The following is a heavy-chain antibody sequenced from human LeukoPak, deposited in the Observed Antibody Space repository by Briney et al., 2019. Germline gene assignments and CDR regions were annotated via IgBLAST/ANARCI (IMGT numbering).Heavy chain of an antibody. V-gene: IGHV3-7*03. D-gene: IGHD3-16*01. J-gene: IGHJ6*04. CDR2: IKQDGSEK. CDR3: ARDGGAGGTVYGMDV. Sequence: GGSLRLSCAASGFTFSSYWMSWVRQAPGKGLEWVANIKQDGSEKYYVDSVKGRFTISRDNAKNSLYLQMNSLRAEDTAVYYCARDGGAGGTVYGMDVWGKGTRSPSPQ. CDR1: GFTFSSYW.